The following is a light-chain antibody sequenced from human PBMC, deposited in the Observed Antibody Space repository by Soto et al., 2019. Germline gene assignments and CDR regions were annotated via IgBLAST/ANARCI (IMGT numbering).Light chain of an antibody. V-gene: IGLV2-14*03. CDR2: DVN. CDR1: SSDVGAYNY. Sequence: QSALTQPASVSGSPGQSITISCTGTSSDVGAYNYVSWCQHHPGKAPKLIIYDVNNRPSGVSNRFSGSESGNTASLTISGLQADDEADYYCTSYTTSSTGVFGGGTKLTVL. CDR3: TSYTTSSTGV. J-gene: IGLJ3*02.